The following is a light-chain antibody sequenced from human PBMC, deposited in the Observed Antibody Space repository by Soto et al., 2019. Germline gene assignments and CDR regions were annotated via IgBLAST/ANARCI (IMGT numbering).Light chain of an antibody. Sequence: IQMTQSPSSLSASVGDRVTITCRTTQNIRNYLNWYQQKPGKAPKLLIYAASGLQSGVPSRFSASGSGTDFTLTISCLQSEDFATYYCQQYYSYLPYTFGQGTKLEIK. CDR1: QNIRNY. J-gene: IGKJ2*01. CDR3: QQYYSYLPYT. V-gene: IGKV1-39*01. CDR2: AAS.